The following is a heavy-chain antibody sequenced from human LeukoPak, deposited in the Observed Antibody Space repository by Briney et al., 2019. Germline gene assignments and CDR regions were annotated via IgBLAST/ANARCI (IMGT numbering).Heavy chain of an antibody. V-gene: IGHV1-2*02. CDR2: IYPNSGGT. CDR3: ARVTGGGDYFDY. Sequence: ASVKVSCKASGYTFTGYFIHWVRQAPGQGLEWMGWIYPNSGGTNYAQKFQGRVTMTRETSISTASMELSSLRSDDTAFYYCARVTGGGDYFDYWGQGTLVTVSS. CDR1: GYTFTGYF. D-gene: IGHD3-10*01. J-gene: IGHJ4*02.